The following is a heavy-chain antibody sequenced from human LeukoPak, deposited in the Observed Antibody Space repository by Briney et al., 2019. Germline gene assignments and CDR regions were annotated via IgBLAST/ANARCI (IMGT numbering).Heavy chain of an antibody. CDR1: GFTYSSYA. V-gene: IGHV3-23*01. J-gene: IGHJ4*02. Sequence: QAGGSLRLSCAASGFTYSSYAMSWVRQAPGKGLEWVSAISSSGDNTYYPDSVKGRFTISRDNSKNTLYLQTNSLRAEDTAIYYCARLTGGDCYRDFSDYWGQGTLVAVSS. D-gene: IGHD2-21*01. CDR3: ARLTGGDCYRDFSDY. CDR2: ISSSGDNT.